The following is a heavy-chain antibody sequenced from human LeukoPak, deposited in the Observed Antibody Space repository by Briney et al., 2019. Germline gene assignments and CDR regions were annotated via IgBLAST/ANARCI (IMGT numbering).Heavy chain of an antibody. CDR3: ARGRMSFV. CDR1: GYTFTTYD. J-gene: IGHJ1*01. CDR2: MNPNGINT. D-gene: IGHD3/OR15-3a*01. Sequence: ASVKVSCKASGYTFTTYDINWVRQAPGQGLEWMVWMNPNGINTGSAQKFQGRITMTMNASITTAYMELSSLRSEDTAVYYCARGRMSFVWGQGTLVTVSS. V-gene: IGHV1-8*01.